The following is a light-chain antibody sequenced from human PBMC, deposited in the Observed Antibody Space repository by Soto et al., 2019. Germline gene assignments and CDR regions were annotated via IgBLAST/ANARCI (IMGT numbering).Light chain of an antibody. Sequence: HCVLTHPASVSGSPGHSITIFCFGTSSDVGTYNLVSWYQQYPGKAPRLMIYEVTKRPSGVSNRFSGSKSGNTASLTISGLQPEDEADYYCCSYAGSSSSIFGTVTEVIV. J-gene: IGLJ1*01. V-gene: IGLV2-23*02. CDR2: EVT. CDR3: CSYAGSSSSI. CDR1: SSDVGTYNL.